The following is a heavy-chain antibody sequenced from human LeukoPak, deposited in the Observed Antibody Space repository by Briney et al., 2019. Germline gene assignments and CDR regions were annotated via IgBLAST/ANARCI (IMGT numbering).Heavy chain of an antibody. CDR2: IIPIFGTA. J-gene: IGHJ4*02. V-gene: IGHV1-69*05. Sequence: ASVKVSCKASGGTFSSYAISWVRQAPGQGLGWMGGIIPIFGTANYAQKFQGRVAITTDESTSTAYMELSSLRSEDTAVYYCARGGTGTTPDYWGQGILVTVSS. D-gene: IGHD1-7*01. CDR1: GGTFSSYA. CDR3: ARGGTGTTPDY.